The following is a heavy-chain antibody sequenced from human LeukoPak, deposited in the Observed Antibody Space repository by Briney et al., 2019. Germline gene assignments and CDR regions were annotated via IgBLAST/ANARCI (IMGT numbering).Heavy chain of an antibody. CDR3: TRDPSGSYYLSYYYYGMDV. D-gene: IGHD1-26*01. J-gene: IGHJ6*02. V-gene: IGHV1-18*01. CDR1: GYTFTSYG. CDR2: IGAYNGNT. Sequence: ASVKVSCKASGYTFTSYGISWVRQAPGQGLEWMGWIGAYNGNTNYAQKLQGRVTMTTDTSTSTAYMGLRSLRSDDTAVYYCTRDPSGSYYLSYYYYGMDVWGQGTTVTVSS.